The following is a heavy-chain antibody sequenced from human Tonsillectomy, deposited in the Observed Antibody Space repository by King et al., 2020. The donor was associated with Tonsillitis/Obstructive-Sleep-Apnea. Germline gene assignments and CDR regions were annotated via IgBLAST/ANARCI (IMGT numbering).Heavy chain of an antibody. J-gene: IGHJ3*02. CDR2: INSDGSST. D-gene: IGHD2-2*01. V-gene: IGHV3-74*01. Sequence: DVQLVESGGGLVQPGGSLRLSCAASGFTFSSYWMHWVRQAPGKGLVWVSRINSDGSSTSYADSVKGRFTISRDNDKNTLYLQMNSLRAEDTAVYYCASVRAKGYCLSTSCSDPSDAFDIWGQGTMVTVSS. CDR3: ASVRAKGYCLSTSCSDPSDAFDI. CDR1: GFTFSSYW.